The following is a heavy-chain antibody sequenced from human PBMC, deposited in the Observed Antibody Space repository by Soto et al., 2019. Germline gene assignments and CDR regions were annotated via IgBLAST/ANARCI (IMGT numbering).Heavy chain of an antibody. D-gene: IGHD2-15*01. CDR1: GFTFNSYS. V-gene: IGHV3-21*06. Sequence: GGSLRLSCAGTGFTFNSYSMNWVRQAPGKGLEWVSSISSSSSYIYYADSVKGRFTISRDNAKNSLYLQMNSLRVEDTAVYYCARGGRSYGYCSGDTCYPYFDYWGQGTLVTVSS. CDR3: ARGGRSYGYCSGDTCYPYFDY. J-gene: IGHJ4*02. CDR2: ISSSSSYI.